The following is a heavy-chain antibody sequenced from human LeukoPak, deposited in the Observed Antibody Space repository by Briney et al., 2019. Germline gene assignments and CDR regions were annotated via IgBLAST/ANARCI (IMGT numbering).Heavy chain of an antibody. Sequence: PGGSLRLSCAVSGFTVRSNYMSWVRQAPGKGLEWVSVLYSGGNTYYADSVKGRFTISRDSSKNTLYLQMNSLRAEDTAVYYCARYDGGSGPFVYWGQGTLVTVSS. CDR1: GFTVRSNY. CDR3: ARYDGGSGPFVY. D-gene: IGHD3-10*01. V-gene: IGHV3-53*01. J-gene: IGHJ4*02. CDR2: LYSGGNT.